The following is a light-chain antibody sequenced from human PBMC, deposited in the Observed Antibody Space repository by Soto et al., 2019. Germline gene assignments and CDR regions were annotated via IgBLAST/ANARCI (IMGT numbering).Light chain of an antibody. CDR1: SNDVGAYKY. V-gene: IGLV2-14*03. Sequence: QSALTQPASVSGSPGLSINVSCTGTSNDVGAYKYVSWYQQYLGKAPKLMIYDVSNRPSGVSSRFSSSKSGNTASLTISGLQAEDEADYYCSSYTSSNTLIFGGGTKVTVL. CDR3: SSYTSSNTLI. CDR2: DVS. J-gene: IGLJ2*01.